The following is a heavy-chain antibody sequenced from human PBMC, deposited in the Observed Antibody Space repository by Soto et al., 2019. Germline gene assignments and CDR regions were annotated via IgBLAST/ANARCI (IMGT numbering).Heavy chain of an antibody. J-gene: IGHJ4*02. CDR1: GGSFSGYY. V-gene: IGHV4-34*01. Sequence: PSETLSLTCAVYGGSFSGYYWSWIRQPPGKGLEWIGEINHSGSTNYNPSLKSRVTISVDTSKNQFSLKLSSVTAADTAVYYCAGNVDTAMGDFDYWGQGTLVTVSS. CDR2: INHSGST. D-gene: IGHD5-18*01. CDR3: AGNVDTAMGDFDY.